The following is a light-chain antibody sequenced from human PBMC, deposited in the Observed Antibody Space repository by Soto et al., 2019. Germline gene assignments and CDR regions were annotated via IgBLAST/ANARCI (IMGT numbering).Light chain of an antibody. Sequence: EIVLTQSPGTLSLSPGEGATLSCRASQSVSTNFFAWYQQKPGQAPRLLIYGASTRATGIPDRFSGSGSGTDFSFTIIRLEPEDFAVYYCQQYGRTSWTFGQGTKV. J-gene: IGKJ1*01. V-gene: IGKV3-20*01. CDR3: QQYGRTSWT. CDR1: QSVSTNF. CDR2: GAS.